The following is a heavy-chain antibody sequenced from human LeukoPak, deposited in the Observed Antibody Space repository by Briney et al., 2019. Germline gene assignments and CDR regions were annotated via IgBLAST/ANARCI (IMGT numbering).Heavy chain of an antibody. D-gene: IGHD4/OR15-4a*01. CDR3: ARLKMTIEGSAFDP. V-gene: IGHV1-69*05. CDR1: GGTFSSYA. J-gene: IGHJ5*02. CDR2: IIPIFGTA. Sequence: GASVKVSCKASGGTFSSYAISWVRQAPGQGLEWRGGIIPIFGTANYAQKFHGRVTITTDESTSTAYMELSSLRSEDTAVYYCARLKMTIEGSAFDPWGQGTLVTVSS.